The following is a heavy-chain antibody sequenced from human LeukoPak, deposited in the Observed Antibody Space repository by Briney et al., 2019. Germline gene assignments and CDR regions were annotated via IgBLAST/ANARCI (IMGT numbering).Heavy chain of an antibody. J-gene: IGHJ5*02. Sequence: GASVKVSCKASGYTFTRYDINWVRQATGQGLEWMGWMNPNSGNTGHAQKFQGRVTMTRNTSISTAYMELSRLRSEDTAVYYCARIVVVPAAINSRYHNNWFDPWGQGTLVTVSS. D-gene: IGHD2-2*02. CDR2: MNPNSGNT. V-gene: IGHV1-8*01. CDR1: GYTFTRYD. CDR3: ARIVVVPAAINSRYHNNWFDP.